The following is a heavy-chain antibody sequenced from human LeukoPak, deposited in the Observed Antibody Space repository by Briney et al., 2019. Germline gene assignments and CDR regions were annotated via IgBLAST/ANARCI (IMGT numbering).Heavy chain of an antibody. Sequence: PSQTLSLTCIVSGGPISSAGYSWTWIRQPPGKALEWIGYIYHDGTFNYTPSLRSRVTISLDRTKNQFSLKLTSVTAADTAVYYCARGSFGIPGAADHWGRGTLVTVSS. CDR2: IYHDGTF. J-gene: IGHJ4*02. V-gene: IGHV4-30-2*01. CDR3: ARGSFGIPGAADH. CDR1: GGPISSAGYS. D-gene: IGHD6-13*01.